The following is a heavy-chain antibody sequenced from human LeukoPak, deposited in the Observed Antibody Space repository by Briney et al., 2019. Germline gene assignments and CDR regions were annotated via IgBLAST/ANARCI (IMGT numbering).Heavy chain of an antibody. J-gene: IGHJ6*02. CDR3: ARADSSSWYVSYYYGMGV. CDR1: GGSVSSGSYY. CDR2: IYYSGST. Sequence: SETLSLTCTVSGGSVSSGSYYWSWIRQPPGKGLEWIGYIYYSGSTNYNPSLKSRVTISVDTSKNQFSLKLSSVTAADTAVYYCARADSSSWYVSYYYGMGVWGQGTTVTVSS. D-gene: IGHD6-13*01. V-gene: IGHV4-61*01.